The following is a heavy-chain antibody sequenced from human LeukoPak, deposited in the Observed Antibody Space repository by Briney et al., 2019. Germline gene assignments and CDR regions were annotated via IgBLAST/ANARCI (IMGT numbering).Heavy chain of an antibody. CDR1: GRSFSGYY. D-gene: IGHD2-2*01. CDR2: INHSGST. CDR3: ARGTDCSSTSCYFSYFDY. V-gene: IGHV4-34*01. J-gene: IGHJ4*02. Sequence: SETLSLTCAVYGRSFSGYYWSWIRQPPGKGLEWIGEINHSGSTNYNPSLKSRVTISVDTSKNQFSLKLSSVTAADTAVYYCARGTDCSSTSCYFSYFDYWGQGTLVTVPS.